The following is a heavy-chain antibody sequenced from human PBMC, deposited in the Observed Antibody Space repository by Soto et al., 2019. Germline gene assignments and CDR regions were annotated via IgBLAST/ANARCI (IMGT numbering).Heavy chain of an antibody. CDR1: GFIVSGNY. CDR2: MYSDGRT. J-gene: IGHJ6*02. V-gene: IGHV3-53*01. Sequence: GGSLRLSCAVSGFIVSGNYMTWVRQAPGKGLEWVSIMYSDGRTYYADSVKGRFTISRDNSKNTLYLQMSSLRAEDTAVYYCARDRRTQPGIVEIYYYYGMDVWGQGTTVTVSS. D-gene: IGHD3-22*01. CDR3: ARDRRTQPGIVEIYYYYGMDV.